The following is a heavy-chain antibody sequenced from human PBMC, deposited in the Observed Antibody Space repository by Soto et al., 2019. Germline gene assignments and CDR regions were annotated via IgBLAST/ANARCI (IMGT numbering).Heavy chain of an antibody. D-gene: IGHD3-10*01. CDR1: GFTFTNNG. CDR3: AKDQVRGVIITPWFDP. CDR2: ISYDASEI. V-gene: IGHV3-30*18. J-gene: IGHJ5*02. Sequence: GGSLRLSCAGSGFTFTNNGMHWVRQAPGKGLEWVAFISYDASEIFYADSVKGRFTISRDNSENTLYLQMNSLRAEDTAVYYCAKDQVRGVIITPWFDPWGQGTLVTVSS.